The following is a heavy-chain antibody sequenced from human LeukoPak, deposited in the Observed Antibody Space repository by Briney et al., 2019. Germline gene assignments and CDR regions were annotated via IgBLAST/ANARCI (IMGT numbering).Heavy chain of an antibody. CDR3: AREEYSSPSGWFDP. J-gene: IGHJ5*02. CDR2: IYYSGST. Sequence: SETLSLTCTVSGGSISSYYWSWIRQPPGKGLEWIGYIYYSGSTNYNPSLKSRVTISVDTSKNRFSLKLSSVTAADTAVYYCAREEYSSPSGWFDPWGQGTLVTVSP. CDR1: GGSISSYY. V-gene: IGHV4-59*01. D-gene: IGHD6-6*01.